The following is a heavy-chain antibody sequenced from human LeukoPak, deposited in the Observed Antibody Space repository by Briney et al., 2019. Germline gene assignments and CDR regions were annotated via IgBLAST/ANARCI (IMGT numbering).Heavy chain of an antibody. CDR3: ARDLHDDYGDY. V-gene: IGHV3-21*01. Sequence: GVSSISRSSRYIYYADSVKGGFTISRDNAKNSLYLQMNSLRAEDTAVYYCARDLHDDYGDYWGQGTLVTVSS. D-gene: IGHD3-3*01. CDR2: ISRSSRYI. J-gene: IGHJ4*02.